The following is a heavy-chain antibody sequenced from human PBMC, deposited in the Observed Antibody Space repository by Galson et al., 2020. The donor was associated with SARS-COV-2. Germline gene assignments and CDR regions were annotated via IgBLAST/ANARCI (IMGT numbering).Heavy chain of an antibody. Sequence: SLKISCAASGFTFDDYAMHWVRQAPGKGLEWVSGTSWTSGSIGYADSVKGRFTIFRDNAKNSLYLQMNSLRAEDTALYYCYGSGSYYNFPGMDVWGQGTTVTVSS. CDR3: YGSGSYYNFPGMDV. V-gene: IGHV3-9*01. D-gene: IGHD3-10*01. J-gene: IGHJ6*02. CDR1: GFTFDDYA. CDR2: TSWTSGSI.